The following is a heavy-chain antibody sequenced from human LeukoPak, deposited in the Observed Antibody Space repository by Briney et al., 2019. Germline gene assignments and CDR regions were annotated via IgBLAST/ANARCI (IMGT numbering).Heavy chain of an antibody. CDR1: GFTFTNFA. CDR2: ISSSSSYI. J-gene: IGHJ3*02. D-gene: IGHD5-12*01. CDR3: ARGGYSGYDHGAFDI. V-gene: IGHV3-21*01. Sequence: GGSLRLSCAASGFTFTNFALSWVRQAPGKGLEWVSSISSSSSYIYYADSVKGRFTISRDNAKNSLYLQMNSLRAEDTAVYYCARGGYSGYDHGAFDIWGQGTMVTVSS.